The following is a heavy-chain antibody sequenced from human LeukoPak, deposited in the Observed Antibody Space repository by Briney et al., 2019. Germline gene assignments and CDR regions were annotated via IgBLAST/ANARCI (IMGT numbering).Heavy chain of an antibody. Sequence: PGGSLRLSCAASGFTFSSDAMSWVRQAPGRGLEWVSAISGGGGSTYYADSVKGRFTISRDNSQNTLYLQMNSLKPEDTAAYYCTRGASSANPAYYHALDAWGQGTAVTVSS. CDR1: GFTFSSDA. CDR3: TRGASSANPAYYHALDA. CDR2: ISGGGGST. V-gene: IGHV3-23*01. D-gene: IGHD2-2*01. J-gene: IGHJ6*02.